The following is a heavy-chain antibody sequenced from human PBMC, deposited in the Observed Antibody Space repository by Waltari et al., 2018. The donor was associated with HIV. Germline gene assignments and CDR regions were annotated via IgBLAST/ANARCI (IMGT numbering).Heavy chain of an antibody. CDR2: IVVGSGNT. V-gene: IGHV1-58*02. J-gene: IGHJ6*02. D-gene: IGHD2-15*01. CDR1: GFTCTSHG. Sequence: QIQLVQPGPEVMESGTSVQVSCKASGFTCTSHGMQGVQQARGQRLEGIGCIVVGSGNTNHAQKFQERVTITRDMSTSTAYMELSSLRSEDTAVYYCAAEKLRSAGGMDVWGQGTTVTVSS. CDR3: AAEKLRSAGGMDV.